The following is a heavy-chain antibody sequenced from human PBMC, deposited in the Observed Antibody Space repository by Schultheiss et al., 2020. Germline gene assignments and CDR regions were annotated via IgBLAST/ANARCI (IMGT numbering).Heavy chain of an antibody. D-gene: IGHD6-13*01. CDR2: IYHSGST. CDR3: ARDVPIAAADPVRDY. J-gene: IGHJ4*02. V-gene: IGHV4-34*01. Sequence: SETLSLTCAVYGGSFSGYYWSWIRQPPGKGLEWIGEIYHSGSTYYNPSLKSRVTISVDKSKNQFSLKLSSVTAADTAVYYCARDVPIAAADPVRDYWGQGTLVTVSS. CDR1: GGSFSGYY.